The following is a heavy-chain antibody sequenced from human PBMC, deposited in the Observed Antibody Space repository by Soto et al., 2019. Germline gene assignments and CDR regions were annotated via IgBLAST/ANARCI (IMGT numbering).Heavy chain of an antibody. CDR1: GVSFSGYY. J-gene: IGHJ4*02. D-gene: IGHD3-16*01. Sequence: PSETLSLTCAVYGVSFSGYYWSWIRQPPGKGLEWIGEINHSGSTYYNPSLKSRVTISVDRSKNQFSLKLSSVTAADTAVYYCARGPPFHWGQGTLVTVS. CDR3: ARGPPFH. V-gene: IGHV4-34*01. CDR2: INHSGST.